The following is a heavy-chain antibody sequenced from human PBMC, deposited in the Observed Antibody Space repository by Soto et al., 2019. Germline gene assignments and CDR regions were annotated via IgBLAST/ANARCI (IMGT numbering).Heavy chain of an antibody. V-gene: IGHV3-30-3*01. CDR1: GFTFRNYA. D-gene: IGHD2-15*01. Sequence: QVQLVESRGSVVQPGRSLRLSCAASGFTFRNYAMHWVRQAPGKGLECVAVISYDGGNKFYRDYVKGRFTISRDNSKNTLYLQINSLRYEDTAVYYCARGDREDIAVVIGVRPGEYGVDVWGQGTTVTVSS. CDR3: ARGDREDIAVVIGVRPGEYGVDV. J-gene: IGHJ6*02. CDR2: ISYDGGNK.